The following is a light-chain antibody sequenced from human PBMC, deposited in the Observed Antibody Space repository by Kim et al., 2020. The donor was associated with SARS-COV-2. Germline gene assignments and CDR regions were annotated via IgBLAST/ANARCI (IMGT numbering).Light chain of an antibody. CDR1: SSDIV. Sequence: SVSGSPGQSITISCTGASSDIVSRYQHHPVEAPKLIIFEVNKRPSQISNRFSGSKSGNTASLTIAGLQAEDEANYYCCSYEGTVVFGGGTQLTVL. CDR3: CSYEGTVV. J-gene: IGLJ2*01. CDR2: EVN. V-gene: IGLV2-23*02.